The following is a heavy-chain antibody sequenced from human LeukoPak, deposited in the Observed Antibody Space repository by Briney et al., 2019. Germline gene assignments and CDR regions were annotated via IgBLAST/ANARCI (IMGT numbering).Heavy chain of an antibody. Sequence: GGSLRLSCAASGFTFSSYSMNWVRQAPGKGLEWISYVSQSGTTIYYADSMKGRFTISRDNGKNSLYLQMNSLRAEDTGMYYCAREGHTYGSDYWGQGTLVTVSS. V-gene: IGHV3-48*04. CDR2: VSQSGTTI. CDR1: GFTFSSYS. D-gene: IGHD3-10*01. CDR3: AREGHTYGSDY. J-gene: IGHJ4*02.